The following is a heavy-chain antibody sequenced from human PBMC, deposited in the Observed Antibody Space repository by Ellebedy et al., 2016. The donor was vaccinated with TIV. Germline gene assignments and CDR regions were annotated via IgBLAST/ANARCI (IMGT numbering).Heavy chain of an antibody. J-gene: IGHJ5*02. CDR2: ITYDGIDK. D-gene: IGHD6-13*01. CDR3: AKEGMTASDRGWIDP. V-gene: IGHV3-30*18. CDR1: GFTFSSYW. Sequence: GESLKISXAASGFTFSSYWMNWVRQAPGKGLHWLAVITYDGIDKGYADSVKGRFTISRDNSKNTLYLQMNNLRAEDTAVYYCAKEGMTASDRGWIDPWGQGTLVTVPS.